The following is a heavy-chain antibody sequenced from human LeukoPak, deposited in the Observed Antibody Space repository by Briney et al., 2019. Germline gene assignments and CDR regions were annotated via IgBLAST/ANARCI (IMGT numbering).Heavy chain of an antibody. Sequence: RASVTVSCKASGYTFTSYYMHWVRQAPGQGLEWMGIINPSGGSTSYAQKFQGRVTMTRDTSTSTVYMELSSLRSEDTAVYYCAGVDYYDSSGYYNAEYFQHWGQGTLVTVSS. CDR2: INPSGGST. CDR3: AGVDYYDSSGYYNAEYFQH. D-gene: IGHD3-22*01. V-gene: IGHV1-46*01. J-gene: IGHJ1*01. CDR1: GYTFTSYY.